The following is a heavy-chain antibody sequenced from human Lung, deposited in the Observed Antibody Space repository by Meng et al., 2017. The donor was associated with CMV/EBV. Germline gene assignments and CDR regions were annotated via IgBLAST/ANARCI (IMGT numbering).Heavy chain of an antibody. J-gene: IGHJ5*02. CDR3: PRSNSKYDFWSRYPPFLDP. V-gene: IGHV1-69*04. CDR1: GGIFSSNA. Sequence: SXXVSXQVSGGIFSSNAISWVRQAPGQGLEWMGRIIHLLDITNYAPNFQGRVTITADKPTRTAYMEMSSRRYDDTTFYYCPRSNSKYDFWSRYPPFLDPXGQGXQVTVSS. CDR2: IIHLLDIT. D-gene: IGHD3-3*01.